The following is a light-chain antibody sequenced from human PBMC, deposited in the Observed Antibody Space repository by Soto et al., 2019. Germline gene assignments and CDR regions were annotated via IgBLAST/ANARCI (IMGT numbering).Light chain of an antibody. CDR2: GAS. J-gene: IGKJ1*01. V-gene: IGKV3-11*01. CDR1: QSVGSY. CDR3: QQRSDWPPWT. Sequence: EIMLTQSPATLSLSPGETAILSCRASQSVGSYLAWYQQKGGQAPRLLIYGASNRATGIPARFTGSGSGTDFTLTISSLEPEDFAVYYCQQRSDWPPWTFGQGTRLDIK.